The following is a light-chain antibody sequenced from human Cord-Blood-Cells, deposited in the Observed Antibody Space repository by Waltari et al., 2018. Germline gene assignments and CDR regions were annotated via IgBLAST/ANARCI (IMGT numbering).Light chain of an antibody. V-gene: IGKV2-24*01. Sequence: DIVMTQTPLSSPVTLGPPASISCRSRQSLVHSDGKTYLTWLQQRPGQPPRLLIYKLSNRFSGVPDRFSGSGAGTDFTLKISRVEAEDVGVYYCMQATQFPQTFGQGTKVEIK. J-gene: IGKJ1*01. CDR2: KLS. CDR3: MQATQFPQT. CDR1: QSLVHSDGKTY.